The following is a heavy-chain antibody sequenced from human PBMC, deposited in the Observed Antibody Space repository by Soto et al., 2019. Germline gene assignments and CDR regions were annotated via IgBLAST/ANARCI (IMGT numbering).Heavy chain of an antibody. CDR3: ARVFQNYDLWSGSVEGNWFDP. D-gene: IGHD3-3*01. J-gene: IGHJ5*02. Sequence: SVTLSLTCTVSGGSISSYYLSWTRQPPGQGLARIGYIYYSGSTNYNPSLKSRVTISVDTSKNQFSLKLSSVTAADTALYYCARVFQNYDLWSGSVEGNWFDPWGQGTLVTVSS. CDR2: IYYSGST. CDR1: GGSISSYY. V-gene: IGHV4-59*01.